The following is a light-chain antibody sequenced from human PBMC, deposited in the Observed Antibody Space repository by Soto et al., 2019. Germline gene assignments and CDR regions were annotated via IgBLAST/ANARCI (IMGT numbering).Light chain of an antibody. Sequence: DIQMTQSPSSLSASVGDRVTITCQASQDISNYLNWYQQKPGKAPKLLIYDASNLETGVPSRFSGSGSGTDFTFTISSLQPEDIATSYCQQYDNLLSITFGQGTRLEIK. CDR2: DAS. V-gene: IGKV1-33*01. CDR3: QQYDNLLSIT. J-gene: IGKJ5*01. CDR1: QDISNY.